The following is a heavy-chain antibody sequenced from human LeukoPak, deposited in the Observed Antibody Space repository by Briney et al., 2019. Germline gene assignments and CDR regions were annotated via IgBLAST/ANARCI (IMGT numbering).Heavy chain of an antibody. Sequence: GGSLRLSCAASGFTFSSYSMNWVRQAPGKGLEWVSSISSSSSYIYYADSVKGRFTISRDNAKNSLYLQMNSLRAEDTAVYYCARGTGIPPYYFDYWGQGTLVTVSS. CDR3: ARGTGIPPYYFDY. D-gene: IGHD1/OR15-1a*01. CDR2: ISSSSSYI. V-gene: IGHV3-21*01. CDR1: GFTFSSYS. J-gene: IGHJ4*02.